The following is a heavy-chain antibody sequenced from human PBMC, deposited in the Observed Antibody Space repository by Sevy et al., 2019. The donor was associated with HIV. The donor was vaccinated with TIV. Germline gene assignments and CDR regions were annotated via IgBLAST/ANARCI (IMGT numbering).Heavy chain of an antibody. V-gene: IGHV3-74*01. Sequence: GGSLRLSCAASGFTFSSYWMHWVRQAPGKGLVWVSRINSDGSSTSYADSVKGRFTISRDNAKNTLYLQMNSLRAEDTAGYYFARDLGLELGTYNWFDPWGQGTLVTVSS. CDR3: ARDLGLELGTYNWFDP. J-gene: IGHJ5*02. D-gene: IGHD1-7*01. CDR2: INSDGSST. CDR1: GFTFSSYW.